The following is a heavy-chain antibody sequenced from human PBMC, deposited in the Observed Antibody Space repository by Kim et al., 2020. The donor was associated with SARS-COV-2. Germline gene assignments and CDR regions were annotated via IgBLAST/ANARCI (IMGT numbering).Heavy chain of an antibody. J-gene: IGHJ6*02. CDR2: FDPEDGET. CDR3: ATLIGRDILVLRGMDV. Sequence: ASVKVSCKVSGYTLTELSMHWVRQAPGKGLEWMGGFDPEDGETIYAQKFQGRVTMTEDTSTDTAYMELSSLRSEDTAVYYCATLIGRDILVLRGMDVWGQGTTVTVSS. V-gene: IGHV1-24*01. CDR1: GYTLTELS. D-gene: IGHD3-9*01.